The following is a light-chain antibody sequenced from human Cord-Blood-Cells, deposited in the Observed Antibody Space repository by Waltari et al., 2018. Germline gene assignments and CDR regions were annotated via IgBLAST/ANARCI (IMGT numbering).Light chain of an antibody. J-gene: IGKJ4*01. CDR2: DAS. CDR1: QSVSSY. CDR3: QQRSNWLT. V-gene: IGKV3-11*01. Sequence: DIVLTQSPATLSLSPRERATLSCRASQSVSSYLAWSQQKPGQALRLLIYDASNGATGIPARFSGSGSGTDFTLTISILEPEDFAVYDCQQRSNWLTFGGGTKVEIK.